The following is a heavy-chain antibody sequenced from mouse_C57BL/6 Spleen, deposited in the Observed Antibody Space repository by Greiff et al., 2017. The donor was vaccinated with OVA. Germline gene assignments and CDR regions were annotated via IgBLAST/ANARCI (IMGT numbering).Heavy chain of an antibody. CDR1: GYTFTSYW. CDR2: IDPSDSET. CDR3: ARSNYGSSSWFAY. Sequence: VQLQQPGAELVRPGSSVKLSCKASGYTFTSYWMHWVKQRPIQGLEWIGNIDPSDSETHYNQKFKDKATLTVDKSSSTAYMQLSSLTSEDSAVYYCARSNYGSSSWFAYWGQGTLVTVSA. J-gene: IGHJ3*01. V-gene: IGHV1-52*01. D-gene: IGHD1-1*01.